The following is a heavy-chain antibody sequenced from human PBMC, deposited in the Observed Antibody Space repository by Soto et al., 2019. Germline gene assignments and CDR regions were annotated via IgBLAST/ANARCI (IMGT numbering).Heavy chain of an antibody. J-gene: IGHJ4*02. Sequence: QVQLVESGGGVVEPGRSLRLSCAASGFTFSSYGMHWVRQAPGKGLGWGAGISYDGSNKYYADSVKGRFTISRDNSKNTLYLQMNRLIAEDTAVYYCAIYSSGWYPIAYWGQGTLVPVSS. CDR3: AIYSSGWYPIAY. V-gene: IGHV3-30*03. CDR1: GFTFSSYG. D-gene: IGHD6-19*01. CDR2: ISYDGSNK.